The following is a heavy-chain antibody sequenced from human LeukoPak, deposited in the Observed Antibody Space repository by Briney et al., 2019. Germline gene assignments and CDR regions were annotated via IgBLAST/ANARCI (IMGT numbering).Heavy chain of an antibody. CDR2: ISGSGGST. CDR3: AKDQDRYGSGSWPFDY. CDR1: GFTFSSHG. J-gene: IGHJ4*02. V-gene: IGHV3-23*01. Sequence: GSLRLSCSASGFTFSSHGMSWVRQAPGKGLEWVSAISGSGGSTYYADSVKGRFTISRDNSKNTLYLQMNSLRAEDTAVYYCAKDQDRYGSGSWPFDYWGQGTLVTVSS. D-gene: IGHD3-10*01.